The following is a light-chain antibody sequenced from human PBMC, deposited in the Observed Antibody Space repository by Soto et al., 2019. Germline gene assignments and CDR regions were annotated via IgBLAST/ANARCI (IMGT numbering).Light chain of an antibody. J-gene: IGKJ5*01. CDR2: DES. V-gene: IGKV3-11*01. CDR3: KQRSDWIT. Sequence: EVVWTQSPATLSFSPGDRVTLSCRASQSISYYLAWSKQQPGQAPRLHICDESNRATGLPARFSGSGSGTDCTLTISNLEPEDFAVYFWKQRSDWITFGQGKRLQ. CDR1: QSISYY.